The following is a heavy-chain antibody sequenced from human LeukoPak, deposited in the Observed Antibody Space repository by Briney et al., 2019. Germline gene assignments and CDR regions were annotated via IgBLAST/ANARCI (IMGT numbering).Heavy chain of an antibody. CDR2: IYSGGST. D-gene: IGHD5-24*01. CDR3: ARLRGDYWPFDL. Sequence: GGSLRLSCAASGFTVSSNYVSWVRQAPGKGLEWVSVIYSGGSTYYADSVKGRLTISRDNSKNTLYLQMNSLRAEDTAVYYCARLRGDYWPFDLWGRGTLVTVSS. V-gene: IGHV3-53*01. CDR1: GFTVSSNY. J-gene: IGHJ2*01.